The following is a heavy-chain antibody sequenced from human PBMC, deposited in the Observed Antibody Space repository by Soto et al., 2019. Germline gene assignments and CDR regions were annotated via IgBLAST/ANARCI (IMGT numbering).Heavy chain of an antibody. V-gene: IGHV3-43*01. J-gene: IGHJ6*02. Sequence: PGWSLRLSSAASGFRFEDYNMHWVRQAPGKGLEWVSLITWNGGNTYYADSVKGRFTISRDGTTQSVSLQMTGLKREATGLYYCAIDTLCVGSAVDDCGQGSTVTVS. CDR1: GFRFEDYN. D-gene: IGHD3-10*02. CDR3: AIDTLCVGSAVDD. CDR2: ITWNGGNT.